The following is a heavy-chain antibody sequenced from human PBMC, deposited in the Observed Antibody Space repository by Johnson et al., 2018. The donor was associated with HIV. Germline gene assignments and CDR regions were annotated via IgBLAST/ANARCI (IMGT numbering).Heavy chain of an antibody. Sequence: QVQLVESGGGLIQPGGSLRLSCAASGFTFSSYAMHWVRQAPGKGLEWVAVISYDGSNKYYADSVKGRFTISRDNSKNTLYLQMNSLTAEDTAVYYCARDQEQLVPWDAFDIWGQGTMVTVSS. CDR2: ISYDGSNK. CDR3: ARDQEQLVPWDAFDI. V-gene: IGHV3-30*04. D-gene: IGHD6-6*01. CDR1: GFTFSSYA. J-gene: IGHJ3*02.